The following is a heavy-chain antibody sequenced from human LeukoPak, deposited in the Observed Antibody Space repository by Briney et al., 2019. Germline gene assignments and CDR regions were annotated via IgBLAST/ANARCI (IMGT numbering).Heavy chain of an antibody. Sequence: SVKVSCKASGGTFSSYAISWVRQAPGQGLEWVGGIIPIFGTANYAQKFQGRVTITADESTSTAYMELSSLRSEDTAVYYCARETPMITFGGVFDYWGQGTLVTVSS. CDR2: IIPIFGTA. D-gene: IGHD3-16*01. J-gene: IGHJ4*02. CDR3: ARETPMITFGGVFDY. V-gene: IGHV1-69*13. CDR1: GGTFSSYA.